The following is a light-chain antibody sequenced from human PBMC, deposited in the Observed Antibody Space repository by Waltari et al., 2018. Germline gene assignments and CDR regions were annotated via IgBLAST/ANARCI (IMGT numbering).Light chain of an antibody. CDR3: SSYTSSRTRV. J-gene: IGLJ3*02. Sequence: QSALTQPASVSGSPGQSITISCTGTSSDVGGYNYASWYQQHPGKAPKLMIYDVSNRPSGVSNRFSGSKSANTASLTISGLQAEDEADYYCSSYTSSRTRVFGGGTKLTVL. CDR1: SSDVGGYNY. V-gene: IGLV2-14*01. CDR2: DVS.